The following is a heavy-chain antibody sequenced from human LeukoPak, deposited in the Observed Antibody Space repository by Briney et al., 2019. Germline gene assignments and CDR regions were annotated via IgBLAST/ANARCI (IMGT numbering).Heavy chain of an antibody. V-gene: IGHV1-8*03. CDR3: ARGGYCSGGSCYRLLHYMDV. D-gene: IGHD2-15*01. J-gene: IGHJ6*03. CDR1: GYTFTSYD. Sequence: ASVKVSCKASGYTFTSYDINWVRQATGQGLEWMGWMNPNSGNTGYAQKFQGRVTITRNTSISTAYMELSSLRSEDTAVYYCARGGYCSGGSCYRLLHYMDVWGKGTTVTVSS. CDR2: MNPNSGNT.